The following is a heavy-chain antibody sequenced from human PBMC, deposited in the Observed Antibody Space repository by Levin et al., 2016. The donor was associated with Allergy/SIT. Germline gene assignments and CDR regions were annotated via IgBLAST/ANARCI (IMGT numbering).Heavy chain of an antibody. D-gene: IGHD4-17*01. V-gene: IGHV5-10-1*01. CDR2: IDPSDSYT. J-gene: IGHJ3*02. CDR1: GYSFTSYW. CDR3: ARRGNDYGDPEDAFDI. Sequence: GESLKISCKGSGYSFTSYWISWVRQMPGKGLEWMGRIDPSDSYTNYSPSFQGHVTISADKSISTAYLQWSSLKASDTAMYYCARRGNDYGDPEDAFDIWGQGTMVTVSS.